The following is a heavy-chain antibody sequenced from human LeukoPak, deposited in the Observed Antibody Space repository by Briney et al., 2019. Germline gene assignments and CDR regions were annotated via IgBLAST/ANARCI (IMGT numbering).Heavy chain of an antibody. V-gene: IGHV4-4*07. Sequence: PSETLSLTCTVSGGSISSYYWSWIRQPAGKGLEWIGRIYTSGSTNYNPSLKSRVTMSLDTSKNQFSLKLSSVTAADTSVYYCARGRIAVAKIDAFDIWGQGTMVTVSS. J-gene: IGHJ3*02. CDR3: ARGRIAVAKIDAFDI. CDR2: IYTSGST. CDR1: GGSISSYY. D-gene: IGHD6-19*01.